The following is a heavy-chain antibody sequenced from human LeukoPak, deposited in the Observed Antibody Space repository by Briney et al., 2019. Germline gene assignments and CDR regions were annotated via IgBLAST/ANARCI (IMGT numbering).Heavy chain of an antibody. Sequence: PSETLSLTCAVYGGSFSGYYWSWIRQPPGKGLEWIGEINHSGSTNYNPSLKSRVTISVDTSKNQFSLKLSSVTAADTAVYYCARGQVTAKFALFDYWGQGTLVTVSS. CDR1: GGSFSGYY. V-gene: IGHV4-34*01. CDR2: INHSGST. J-gene: IGHJ4*02. D-gene: IGHD2-21*02. CDR3: ARGQVTAKFALFDY.